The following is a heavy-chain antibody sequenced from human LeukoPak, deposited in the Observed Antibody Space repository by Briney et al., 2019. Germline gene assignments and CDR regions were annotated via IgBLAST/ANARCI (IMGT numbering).Heavy chain of an antibody. V-gene: IGHV1-18*01. Sequence: GASVKVSCKTSGYSENFYGITWVRQVAGQGLEWMGWISAYNGNTNYAQKLQGRVTMTTDTSTSTAYMELRSLRSDDTAVYYCARGTLSWFGELPYDYWGQGTLVTVSS. D-gene: IGHD3-10*01. CDR3: ARGTLSWFGELPYDY. CDR1: GYSENFYG. J-gene: IGHJ4*02. CDR2: ISAYNGNT.